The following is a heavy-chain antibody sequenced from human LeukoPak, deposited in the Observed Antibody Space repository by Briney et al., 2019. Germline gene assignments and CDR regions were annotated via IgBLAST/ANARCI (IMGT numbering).Heavy chain of an antibody. Sequence: ASVKVSCKASGYTFTSYYMHWVRQAPGQGLEWMGIINPGGGSTSYAQKFQGRVTMTRDTSTSTVYMELSSLRSEDTAVYYCARAVRLAAAGPDAFDIWGQGTMVTVSS. CDR1: GYTFTSYY. D-gene: IGHD6-13*01. J-gene: IGHJ3*02. CDR3: ARAVRLAAAGPDAFDI. V-gene: IGHV1-46*01. CDR2: INPGGGST.